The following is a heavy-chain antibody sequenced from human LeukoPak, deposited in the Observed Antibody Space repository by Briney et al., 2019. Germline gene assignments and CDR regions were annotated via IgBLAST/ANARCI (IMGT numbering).Heavy chain of an antibody. Sequence: PGGSLRLSCAASGFTFSSYAMSWVRQAPGKGLEWVSAISGSGGSTYYADSVKGRFTISRDNSKNTLYLQMNSLRAEDTAVYYCAKVSPPRSHYDFWSGYFPGGFDPWGQGTLVTVSS. CDR2: ISGSGGST. CDR3: AKVSPPRSHYDFWSGYFPGGFDP. CDR1: GFTFSSYA. D-gene: IGHD3-3*01. V-gene: IGHV3-23*01. J-gene: IGHJ5*02.